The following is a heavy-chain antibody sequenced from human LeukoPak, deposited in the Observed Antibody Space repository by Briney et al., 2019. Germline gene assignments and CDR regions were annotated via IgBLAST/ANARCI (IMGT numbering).Heavy chain of an antibody. CDR2: ISGSGGST. Sequence: GGSLRLSCAASGFTFSSYGMSWVRQAPGKGLEWVSAISGSGGSTYYADSVKGRFTISRDNSKNTLYLQMNSLRAEDTAVYYCAKDSHYYDSSGYREWGQGTLVTVSS. D-gene: IGHD3-22*01. CDR3: AKDSHYYDSSGYRE. CDR1: GFTFSSYG. V-gene: IGHV3-23*01. J-gene: IGHJ4*02.